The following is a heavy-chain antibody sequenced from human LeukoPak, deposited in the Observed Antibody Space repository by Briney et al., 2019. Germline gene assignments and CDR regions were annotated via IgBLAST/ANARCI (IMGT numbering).Heavy chain of an antibody. CDR2: IYHSGST. CDR1: GYSISSGYY. J-gene: IGHJ4*02. V-gene: IGHV4-38-2*01. Sequence: SETLSLTCAVSGYSISSGYYWGWIRQPPGKGLEWIGSIYHSGSTYYNPSLKSRVTISVDTSKNQFSLKLSSVTAADTAVYYCARVRGYTTVAGRGHFDYWGQGTLVTVS. CDR3: ARVRGYTTVAGRGHFDY. D-gene: IGHD6-19*01.